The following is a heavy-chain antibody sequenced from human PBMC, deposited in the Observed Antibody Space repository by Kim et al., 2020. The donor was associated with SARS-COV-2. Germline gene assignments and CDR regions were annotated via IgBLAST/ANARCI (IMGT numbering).Heavy chain of an antibody. CDR3: ARDSSGWYSRHYFDY. J-gene: IGHJ4*02. D-gene: IGHD6-19*01. V-gene: IGHV6-1*01. Sequence: VTVKSRITINPDTSKNQFSLQLNSVTPEDTAVYYCARDSSGWYSRHYFDYWGQGTLVTVSS.